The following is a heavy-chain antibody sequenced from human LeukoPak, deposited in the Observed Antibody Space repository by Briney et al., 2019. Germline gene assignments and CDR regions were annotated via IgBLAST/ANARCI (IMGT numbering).Heavy chain of an antibody. D-gene: IGHD5-24*01. CDR2: ISYGGSNK. CDR1: GFTFSSYG. V-gene: IGHV3-30*18. J-gene: IGHJ6*02. Sequence: GGSLRLSCAASGFTFSSYGMHWVRQAPGKGLEWVAVISYGGSNKYYADSVKGRFTISRDNSKNTLYLQMNSLRAEDTAVYYCAKDTATRDSYYYYYYGMDVWGQGTTVTVSS. CDR3: AKDTATRDSYYYYYYGMDV.